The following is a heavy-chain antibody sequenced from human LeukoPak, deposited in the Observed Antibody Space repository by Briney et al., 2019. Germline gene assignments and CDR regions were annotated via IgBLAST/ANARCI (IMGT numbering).Heavy chain of an antibody. CDR1: GGSFSGYY. V-gene: IGHV4-34*01. CDR3: ARVIDYDISGYYLGY. CDR2: INDSGST. J-gene: IGHJ4*02. D-gene: IGHD3-22*01. Sequence: SETLSLTCAVYGGSFSGYYWSWIRHPPGKGLEWIGEINDSGSTSCSPSLKSRVSISVDTSKNQFSLKLSSVTAADTAVYYCARVIDYDISGYYLGYWGQGNRVTASS.